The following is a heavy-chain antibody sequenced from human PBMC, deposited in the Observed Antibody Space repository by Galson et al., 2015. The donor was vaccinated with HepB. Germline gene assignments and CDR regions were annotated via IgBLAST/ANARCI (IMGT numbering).Heavy chain of an antibody. CDR2: ISSSGTYI. Sequence: SLRLSCAASGFTLSSYSMNWVRQAPGKGLEWVSSISSSGTYIYYAESVRGRFTISRDNANKSLSLQMNSLRAEDTAVYYCAREDQQLLLQYYYGMDVWGQGTTVTVSS. J-gene: IGHJ6*02. V-gene: IGHV3-21*01. CDR3: AREDQQLLLQYYYGMDV. CDR1: GFTLSSYS. D-gene: IGHD2-15*01.